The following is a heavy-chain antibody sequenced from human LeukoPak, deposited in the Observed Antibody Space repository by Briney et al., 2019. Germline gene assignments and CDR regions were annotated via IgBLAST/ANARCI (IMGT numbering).Heavy chain of an antibody. J-gene: IGHJ4*02. V-gene: IGHV3-21*01. CDR2: ISSSSSYI. CDR1: GFTFSSYS. Sequence: GGSLRLSCAASGFTFSSYSMNWVRQAPGKGLEWVSSISSSSSYIYYADSVKGRFTISRDNAKNSLYLQMNSLRAEDTAVYYCARGLNGYGGNGVYWGQGTLVTVSS. D-gene: IGHD4-23*01. CDR3: ARGLNGYGGNGVY.